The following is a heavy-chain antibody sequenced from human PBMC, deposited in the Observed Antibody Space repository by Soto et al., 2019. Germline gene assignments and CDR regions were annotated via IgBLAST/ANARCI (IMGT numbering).Heavy chain of an antibody. V-gene: IGHV4-39*01. CDR3: ARRPMSGYAYYFVY. CDR1: DHSVSSSTYY. CDR2: IFYTGST. J-gene: IGHJ4*01. Sequence: SETLSPTSSVSDHSVSSSTYYWGWIRQTPGKCLEWLGYIFYTGSTYKNPSLKSRVTISADSSKNQFSVNLTSVTATDTAVYYCARRPMSGYAYYFVYWGQGILVTVYS. D-gene: IGHD3-3*01.